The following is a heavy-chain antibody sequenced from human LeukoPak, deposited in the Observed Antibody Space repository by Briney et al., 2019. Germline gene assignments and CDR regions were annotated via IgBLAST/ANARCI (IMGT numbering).Heavy chain of an antibody. CDR1: GFTFSSYA. CDR2: ISTGGDST. Sequence: PGGSLRLSCAASGFTFSSYAMSWVRQAPGKGLEWVSGISTGGDSTYYADSVKGRFTISRGNSKNTLYLQMNSLGAEDTAVYYCAKDPSGLDYLDYWGQGTLVTVSA. CDR3: AKDPSGLDYLDY. J-gene: IGHJ4*02. V-gene: IGHV3-23*01.